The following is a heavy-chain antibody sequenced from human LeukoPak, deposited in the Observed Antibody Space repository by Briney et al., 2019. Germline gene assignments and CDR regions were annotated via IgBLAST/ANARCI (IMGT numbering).Heavy chain of an antibody. V-gene: IGHV2-70*11. Sequence: ESGPTLVNPTQTLTLTCTFSGFSLSTSGMCVSWIRQPPGKALEWLARIDWDDDKYYSTSLKTRLTISKDTFKNQVVLTMTNMDPVDTATYYCARIRVYSGSYPFDYWGQGTLVTVSS. D-gene: IGHD1-26*01. CDR3: ARIRVYSGSYPFDY. CDR2: IDWDDDK. J-gene: IGHJ4*02. CDR1: GFSLSTSGMC.